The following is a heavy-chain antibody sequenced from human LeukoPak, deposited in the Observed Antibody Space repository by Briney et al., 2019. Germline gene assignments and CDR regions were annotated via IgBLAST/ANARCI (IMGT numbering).Heavy chain of an antibody. D-gene: IGHD3-10*01. CDR2: INHSGST. J-gene: IGHJ4*02. CDR3: ARGRSYYYGSGSYYNAQTRQYYFDY. Sequence: SPSETLSLTCAVYGGSFSGYYWSWIRQPPGKGLEWIGEINHSGSTNYNPSLKSRVTISVDTSKNQFSLKLSSVTAADTAVYYCARGRSYYYGSGSYYNAQTRQYYFDYWGQGTLVTVSS. V-gene: IGHV4-34*01. CDR1: GGSFSGYY.